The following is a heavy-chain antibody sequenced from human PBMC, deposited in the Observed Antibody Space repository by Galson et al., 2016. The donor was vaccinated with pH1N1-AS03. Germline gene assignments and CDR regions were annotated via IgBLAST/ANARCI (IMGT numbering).Heavy chain of an antibody. Sequence: SLRLSCAASGFTFTNYSMNWVRQAPGQGLEWVSSISSSTSYIYYGDSVKGRFTISRDNVKNSLYLQMTSPRAEDTAVYYCSRGDYCSSTSCFWPPLYGMDVWGQGTTVTVSS. J-gene: IGHJ6*02. CDR2: ISSSTSYI. V-gene: IGHV3-21*01. CDR3: SRGDYCSSTSCFWPPLYGMDV. CDR1: GFTFTNYS. D-gene: IGHD2-2*01.